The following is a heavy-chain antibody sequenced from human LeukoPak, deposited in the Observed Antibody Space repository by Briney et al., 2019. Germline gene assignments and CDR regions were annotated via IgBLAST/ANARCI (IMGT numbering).Heavy chain of an antibody. CDR1: GYTFTDYY. D-gene: IGHD2-8*01. Sequence: ASVKVSCKASGYTFTDYYIHWVRQAPGQGLEWMGWISPNSGGTNYAQKFQGRVTMTRDTSISTAYMELSSLRSDDTAIYYCAKMGRRGYFEYWGQGTLVTVSS. V-gene: IGHV1-2*02. J-gene: IGHJ4*02. CDR3: AKMGRRGYFEY. CDR2: ISPNSGGT.